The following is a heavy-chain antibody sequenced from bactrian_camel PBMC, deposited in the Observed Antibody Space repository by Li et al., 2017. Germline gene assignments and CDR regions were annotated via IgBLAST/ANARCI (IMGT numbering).Heavy chain of an antibody. CDR2: IFTAGANT. CDR1: GSTVSFNC. D-gene: IGHD4*01. J-gene: IGHJ4*01. Sequence: HVQLVESGGGSVQAGGSLKLSCAASGSTVSFNCLGWFRQVPGHGREVVATIFTAGANTNYADSVRGRFTISQDNAQNTLYLQMNGLKPEDTAMYYCAADYLRDATIADMGLAVPGALGYCTQGPQVTVS. V-gene: IGHV3S54*01.